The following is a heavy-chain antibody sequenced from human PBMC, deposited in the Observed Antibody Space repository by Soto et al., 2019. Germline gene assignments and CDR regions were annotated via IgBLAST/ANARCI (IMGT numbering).Heavy chain of an antibody. CDR2: IFYTGDT. J-gene: IGHJ4*02. CDR3: ESVNRGAFDS. Sequence: SETLSLTCTVSGGSINDYYWSWIRQPPGKGLEWIGYIFYTGDTSYRPSLKSRITISLDTSDNHFSLKLTSVTAADKAVYYCESVNRGAFDSWGQGTLVTVSS. CDR1: GGSINDYY. V-gene: IGHV4-59*01.